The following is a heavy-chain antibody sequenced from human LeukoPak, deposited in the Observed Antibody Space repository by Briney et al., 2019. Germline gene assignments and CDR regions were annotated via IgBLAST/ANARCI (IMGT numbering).Heavy chain of an antibody. CDR2: ISGSGGST. CDR3: AKEGLSGSYYGHWFDP. CDR1: GCTFSSYA. J-gene: IGHJ5*02. Sequence: GGSLRLSCAASGCTFSSYAMSSVRQAPGNGRDHVSPISGSGGSTYYADSVKGWFTISRDNSKNTLYLQMNSLRAGDTAVYYCAKEGLSGSYYGHWFDPWGQGTLVTVSS. D-gene: IGHD1-26*01. V-gene: IGHV3-23*01.